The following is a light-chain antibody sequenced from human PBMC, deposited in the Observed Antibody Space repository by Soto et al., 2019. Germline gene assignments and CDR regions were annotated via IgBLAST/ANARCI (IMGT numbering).Light chain of an antibody. CDR3: QQYYSTWCT. CDR1: QSVLYSSNNKNY. CDR2: WAS. J-gene: IGKJ2*02. Sequence: DIVMTQSPDSLAVSLGERATINCKSSQSVLYSSNNKNYLAWYQQKPGQPPKLLIYWASTRESGVPDRFSGSGSGTDFTLTISSLQAEDVAVYYCQQYYSTWCTFGQGTKLEIK. V-gene: IGKV4-1*01.